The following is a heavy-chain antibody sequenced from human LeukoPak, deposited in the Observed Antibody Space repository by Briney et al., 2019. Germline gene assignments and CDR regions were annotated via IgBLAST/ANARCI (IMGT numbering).Heavy chain of an antibody. Sequence: SETLSLTCAVSGESFSGYFWTWNRQPPGKGLEWIGESNHFGSTDYNPSLKSRVTISVDTSKNQFSLKLSSVTAADTAVYYCARGETQTFDYWGQGTLVTVSS. CDR2: SNHFGST. CDR3: ARGETQTFDY. J-gene: IGHJ4*02. V-gene: IGHV4-34*09. D-gene: IGHD1-26*01. CDR1: GESFSGYF.